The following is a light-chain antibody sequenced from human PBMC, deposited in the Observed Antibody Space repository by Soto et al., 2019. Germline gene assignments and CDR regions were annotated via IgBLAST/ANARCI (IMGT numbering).Light chain of an antibody. J-gene: IGKJ5*01. Sequence: DLPMTQSPSSVSASVGDRVTITCRASQDISYYLAWFQQKPGEAPKNLIYGASNLQSGVPSKFSGSRSGTDFTLTISSLQTEDFATYYCQQYHNYPLTFGQGTRLEIK. CDR2: GAS. V-gene: IGKV1-16*02. CDR1: QDISYY. CDR3: QQYHNYPLT.